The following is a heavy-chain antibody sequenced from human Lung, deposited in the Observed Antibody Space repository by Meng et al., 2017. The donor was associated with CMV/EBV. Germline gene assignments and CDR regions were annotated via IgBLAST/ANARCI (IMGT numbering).Heavy chain of an antibody. J-gene: IGHJ5*02. V-gene: IGHV4-59*01. Sequence: SETLSLXCTVFGTSISPYYWSWIRQPPGKGLEWIGYIYFNGNTNYNPALKSRVTMSLDTSMNQFSLKLNSVTAADTAVYYCARDRSDLWSGPFDPWGRGTXVTVSS. D-gene: IGHD3-3*01. CDR2: IYFNGNT. CDR3: ARDRSDLWSGPFDP. CDR1: GTSISPYY.